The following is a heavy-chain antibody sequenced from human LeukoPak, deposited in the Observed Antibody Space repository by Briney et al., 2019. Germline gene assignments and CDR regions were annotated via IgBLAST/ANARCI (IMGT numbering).Heavy chain of an antibody. Sequence: PSETLSLTCTVSGGSISSYYWSWIRQPAGKGLEWIGRIYTSGSTNYNPSLKSRVTMSVDTSKNRFSLKLSSVTAADTAVYYCARGYCSSTSCYPSDYWGQGTLVTVSS. V-gene: IGHV4-4*07. J-gene: IGHJ4*02. CDR2: IYTSGST. CDR1: GGSISSYY. D-gene: IGHD2-2*01. CDR3: ARGYCSSTSCYPSDY.